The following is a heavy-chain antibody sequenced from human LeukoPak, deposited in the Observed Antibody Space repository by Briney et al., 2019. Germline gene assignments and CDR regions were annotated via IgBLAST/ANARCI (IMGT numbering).Heavy chain of an antibody. J-gene: IGHJ4*02. V-gene: IGHV3-23*01. Sequence: GGSLRLSCAASGFTFRDYAMYWVRQAPGKGLQWVAAIGGGDDIEYADSVKGRFTGSRDNSKNTLYLQMTCLRVEDTAVYYCTKDATPFNSLCDYFDSWGQGTLVTVSA. CDR1: GFTFRDYA. CDR3: TKDATPFNSLCDYFDS. CDR2: IGGGDDI.